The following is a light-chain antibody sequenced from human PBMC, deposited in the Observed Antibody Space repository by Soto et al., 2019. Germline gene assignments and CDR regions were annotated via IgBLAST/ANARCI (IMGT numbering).Light chain of an antibody. V-gene: IGKV3-20*01. CDR2: DTS. CDR3: QQYGTSPQT. Sequence: EIVLTQSPGTLSLSPGERATLSCRASQSVTSNYLAWYQQKPGQAPGLLIYDTSTRASGVPDRFSGSGSGTEFTLTISRLEPEDFAVYYCQQYGTSPQTFGQGTKGDIK. CDR1: QSVTSNY. J-gene: IGKJ1*01.